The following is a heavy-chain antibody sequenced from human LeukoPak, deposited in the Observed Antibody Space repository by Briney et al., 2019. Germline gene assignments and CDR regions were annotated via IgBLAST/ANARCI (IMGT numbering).Heavy chain of an antibody. D-gene: IGHD2-15*01. Sequence: SETLSLTCRVSGDSSSGFHWSWIRQPAGKGLEWIGRIYTSGSTNYNPSLKSRVTISVDTSKNQFSLKLSSVTAADTAVYYCARGGGSYKYNWFDPWGQGTLVTVSS. V-gene: IGHV4-4*07. CDR1: GDSSSGFH. CDR3: ARGGGSYKYNWFDP. J-gene: IGHJ5*02. CDR2: IYTSGST.